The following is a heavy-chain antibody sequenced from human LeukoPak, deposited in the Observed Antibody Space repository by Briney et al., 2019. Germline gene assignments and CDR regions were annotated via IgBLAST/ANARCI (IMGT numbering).Heavy chain of an antibody. Sequence: SETLSLTCIVSGGSISSSSYYWGWIRQPPGKGLEWIGSFFYNENTYFNPSLKSRATMSVDTSKNQFSLTLGSMTATDTAVYYCARLMIRGVIVEWGRGTLVTVPS. CDR3: ARLMIRGVIVE. V-gene: IGHV4-39*01. J-gene: IGHJ4*02. CDR1: GGSISSSSYY. D-gene: IGHD3-10*01. CDR2: FFYNENT.